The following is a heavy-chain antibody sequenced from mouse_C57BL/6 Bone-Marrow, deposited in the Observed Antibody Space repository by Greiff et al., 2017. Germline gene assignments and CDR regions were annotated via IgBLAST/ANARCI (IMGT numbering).Heavy chain of an antibody. Sequence: EVQLQQSGPELVKPGASVKISCKASGYTFTDYYMNWVKQSHGKSLEWIGDINPNNGGTSYNQKFKGTATLTVDKSSSTAYRELRRLTSEDSAVYYCARGSNAMDYWGQGTSVTVSS. CDR1: GYTFTDYY. CDR2: INPNNGGT. CDR3: ARGSNAMDY. J-gene: IGHJ4*01. V-gene: IGHV1-26*01.